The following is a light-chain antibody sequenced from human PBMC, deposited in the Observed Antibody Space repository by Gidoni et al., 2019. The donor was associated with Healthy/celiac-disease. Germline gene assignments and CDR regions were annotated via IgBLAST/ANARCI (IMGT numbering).Light chain of an antibody. CDR3: QQYNYWPPIT. CDR2: GAS. CDR1: QSVSRN. Sequence: EIVMTQSPATLSVSPGERATLSCRASQSVSRNLAWYQQKPGQAPRLLIYGASPRATGIPARFSGRGSGTEFTLTISNLQSEDFSVYYCQQYNYWPPITFGQGTRLEIK. J-gene: IGKJ5*01. V-gene: IGKV3-15*01.